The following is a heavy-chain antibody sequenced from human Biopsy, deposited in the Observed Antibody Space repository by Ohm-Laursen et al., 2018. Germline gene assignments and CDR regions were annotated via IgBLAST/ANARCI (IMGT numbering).Heavy chain of an antibody. CDR1: GASITSYY. J-gene: IGHJ2*01. V-gene: IGHV4-59*12. CDR2: IYFTGRT. Sequence: SQTLSLTCTVSGASITSYYWSWIRQPPGKALEWIGYIYFTGRTSYNPSLKSRVTMSVNTSKKQFSLRLSSVTAADTAVYYCASAGYNPDWNFDLWGRGTRVTVSP. CDR3: ASAGYNPDWNFDL. D-gene: IGHD5-24*01.